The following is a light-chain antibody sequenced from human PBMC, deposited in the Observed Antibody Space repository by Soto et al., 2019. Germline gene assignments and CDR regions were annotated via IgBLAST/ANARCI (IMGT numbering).Light chain of an antibody. CDR1: QSVSSSY. V-gene: IGKV3-20*01. CDR3: QQYGSSPPWT. CDR2: GAS. J-gene: IGKJ1*01. Sequence: EIVLTQSPGTLSLSPGERATLSCMASQSVSSSYLAWYQQKPGQAPRLLIYGASSRASCIPERFSGSGSGTDFTLTISSLETEDFAVYYCQQYGSSPPWTFGQGTKVEIK.